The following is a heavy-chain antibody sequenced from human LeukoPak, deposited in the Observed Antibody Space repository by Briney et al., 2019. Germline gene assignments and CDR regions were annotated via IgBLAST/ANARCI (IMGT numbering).Heavy chain of an antibody. V-gene: IGHV3-30*02. D-gene: IGHD6-19*01. CDR2: IRYDGSNK. CDR1: GFTFSSYG. J-gene: IGHJ5*02. Sequence: GGSLRLSCAASGFTFSSYGMHWVRQAPGKGLEWVAFIRYDGSNKYYADSVRGRFTISRDNSKNTLYLQMNSLRAEDTAVYYCAKDLVAVAGNWFDPWGQGTLVTVSS. CDR3: AKDLVAVAGNWFDP.